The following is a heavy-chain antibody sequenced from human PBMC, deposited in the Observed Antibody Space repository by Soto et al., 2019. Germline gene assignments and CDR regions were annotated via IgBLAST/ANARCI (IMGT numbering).Heavy chain of an antibody. V-gene: IGHV3-30-3*01. CDR2: ISYDGSNK. CDR3: ARDLDAYYYGMDV. D-gene: IGHD3-3*01. Sequence: QVQLVESGGGVVQPGRSLRLSCAASGFTFSSYAMHWVRQAPGKGLEWVAVISYDGSNKYYADSVKGRFTIYKDNSKNTLYLQMNSLRAEDTAVYYCARDLDAYYYGMDVWGQGTTVTVSS. CDR1: GFTFSSYA. J-gene: IGHJ6*02.